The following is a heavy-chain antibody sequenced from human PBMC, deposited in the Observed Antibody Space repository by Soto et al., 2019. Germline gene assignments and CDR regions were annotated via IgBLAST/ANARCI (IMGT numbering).Heavy chain of an antibody. D-gene: IGHD3-10*01. V-gene: IGHV3-48*03. Sequence: GSLRLSCAASGFTFSRFELHWVRQAPGKGLEWISYISSSGSTAYYASSVEGRFTISRDNANNSVYLQMDSLRAEDTALYYCTRAAWFPYLSFYWGQGALVTVSS. CDR2: ISSSGSTA. CDR3: TRAAWFPYLSFY. CDR1: GFTFSRFE. J-gene: IGHJ4*02.